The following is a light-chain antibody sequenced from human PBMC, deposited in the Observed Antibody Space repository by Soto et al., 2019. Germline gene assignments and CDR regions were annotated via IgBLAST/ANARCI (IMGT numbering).Light chain of an antibody. V-gene: IGKV1-33*01. J-gene: IGKJ3*01. CDR3: QHCDYLPI. Sequence: DIQMNPSPSSLSASVGDRVTITCQASQDITSYLNWYQHKPGKAPKLLIYDASILEAGVPPRFSGSGSGTDFTLTISSLQPEDVATYYCQHCDYLPIFGPGTTVDFK. CDR2: DAS. CDR1: QDITSY.